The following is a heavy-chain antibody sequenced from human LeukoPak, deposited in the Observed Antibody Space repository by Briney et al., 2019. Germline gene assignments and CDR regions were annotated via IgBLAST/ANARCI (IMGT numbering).Heavy chain of an antibody. J-gene: IGHJ4*02. Sequence: PSETLSLTCTVSGGSISSSSYYWGWIRQPPGKGLEWIGSIYYSGSTYYNPSLKSRVTISVDTSKNQFSLKLSSVTAADTTVYYCARNNYGSGTKFKYWGQGTLVTVSS. V-gene: IGHV4-39*07. CDR2: IYYSGST. CDR1: GGSISSSSYY. CDR3: ARNNYGSGTKFKY. D-gene: IGHD3-10*01.